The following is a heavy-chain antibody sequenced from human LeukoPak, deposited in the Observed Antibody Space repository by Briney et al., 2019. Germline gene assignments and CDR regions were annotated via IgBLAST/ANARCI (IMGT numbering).Heavy chain of an antibody. CDR1: GFTFSSYN. CDR2: ISNSSPYI. CDR3: ARSDYYDSSGYYGNFDY. D-gene: IGHD3-22*01. J-gene: IGHJ4*02. V-gene: IGHV3-21*01. Sequence: PGGSLRLSCAASGFTFSSYNMNWVRQAPGKGLEWVSSISNSSPYIHYADSVKGRFTISRDNAKNSLYLQMNSLRAEDTAVYYCARSDYYDSSGYYGNFDYWGQGTLVTVTS.